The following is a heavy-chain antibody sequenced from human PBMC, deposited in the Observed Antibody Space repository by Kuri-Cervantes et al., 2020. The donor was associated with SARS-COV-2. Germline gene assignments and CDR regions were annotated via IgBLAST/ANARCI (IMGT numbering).Heavy chain of an antibody. CDR3: AVIQNSGSYSTRSSYFDY. Sequence: GRSLRLSCAASGFTFSDYYMGWIRQAPGKGLEWVSYISSSSSYTNYADSVKGRFTISRDNAKNSLYLQMNSLRAEDTAVYYCAVIQNSGSYSTRSSYFDYWGQGTLVTVSS. V-gene: IGHV3-11*03. J-gene: IGHJ4*02. D-gene: IGHD1-26*01. CDR2: ISSSSSYT. CDR1: GFTFSDYY.